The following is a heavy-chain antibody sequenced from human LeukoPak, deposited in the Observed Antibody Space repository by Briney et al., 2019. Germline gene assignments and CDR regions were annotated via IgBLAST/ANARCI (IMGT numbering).Heavy chain of an antibody. CDR2: INPNSGGT. CDR1: GYTFTGYY. V-gene: IGHV1-2*02. J-gene: IGHJ6*03. D-gene: IGHD5-24*01. CDR3: ALGMATITFRYYYYYMDV. Sequence: ASVKVSCKASGYTFTGYYVHWVRQAPGQGLEWMGWINPNSGGTNYAQKFQGRVTMTRDTSISTAYMELSRLRSDDTAVYYCALGMATITFRYYYYYMDVWGKGTTVTVSS.